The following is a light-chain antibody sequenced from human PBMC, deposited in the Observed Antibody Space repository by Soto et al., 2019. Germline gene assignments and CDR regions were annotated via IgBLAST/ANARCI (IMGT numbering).Light chain of an antibody. V-gene: IGLV2-8*01. CDR1: SSDVGGYNY. CDR2: EVS. Sequence: QPVLTQPPSASGSPGQSVTISCTGTSSDVGGYNYVSWYQQHPGKAPKLMIYEVSKRPSGVPDRFSGSKSGNTASLTVSGLQLEDEADYYCSSYAGSNKSVFGTGTKVTVL. J-gene: IGLJ1*01. CDR3: SSYAGSNKSV.